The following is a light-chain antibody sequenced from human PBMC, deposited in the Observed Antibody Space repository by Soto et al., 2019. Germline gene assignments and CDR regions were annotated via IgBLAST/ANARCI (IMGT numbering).Light chain of an antibody. CDR2: GAS. CDR1: QSVSSN. CDR3: QQYNDWPLT. V-gene: IGKV3-15*01. Sequence: EIVMTQFPVTLSVSPGERSTRSCMASQSVSSNLAWYQQKPGQARSLLIYGASTRATGIPARFSGTGSGTEFTLTISSLQSEDFALYCCQQYNDWPLTVGQGTKVDNK. J-gene: IGKJ1*01.